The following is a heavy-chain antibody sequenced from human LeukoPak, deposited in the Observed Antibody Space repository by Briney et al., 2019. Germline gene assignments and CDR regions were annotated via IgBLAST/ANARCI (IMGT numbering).Heavy chain of an antibody. CDR3: ARDSPGYLAYDS. CDR2: IKEDGSAT. Sequence: GGSLRLSCAASGFTFSTYWMTWVRQAPGKGPEWVVNIKEDGSATYYVDSVKGRFTISRDNAKKSLYLQMNSLRAEDTAVYYCARDSPGYLAYDSWGQGTLVTVSS. CDR1: GFTFSTYW. J-gene: IGHJ4*02. V-gene: IGHV3-7*04. D-gene: IGHD1-1*01.